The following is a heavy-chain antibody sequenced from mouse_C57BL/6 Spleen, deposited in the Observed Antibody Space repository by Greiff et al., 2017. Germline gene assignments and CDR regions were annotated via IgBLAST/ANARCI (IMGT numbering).Heavy chain of an antibody. CDR3: ERALVGRGYYYGSTPVDY. CDR1: GYTFTSYW. CDR2: INPSTGGT. V-gene: IGHV1-53*01. J-gene: IGHJ2*01. Sequence: QVQLQQPGTELVKPGASVKLSCKASGYTFTSYWMHWVTQRPGQGLAWIGNINPSTGGTNYTEKFTSKATLTVAKSSSTAYMQLSSLTSEGSAVLYCERALVGRGYYYGSTPVDYWGPGTTLTVSS. D-gene: IGHD1-1*01.